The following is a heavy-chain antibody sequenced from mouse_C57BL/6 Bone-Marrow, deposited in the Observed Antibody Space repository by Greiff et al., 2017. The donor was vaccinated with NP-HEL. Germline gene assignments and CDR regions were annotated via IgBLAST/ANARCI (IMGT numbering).Heavy chain of an antibody. CDR3: ARVADFDY. Sequence: EESGPGLVKPSQSLSLTCSVTGYSITSGYYWNWIRQFPGNKLEWMGYISYDGSNNYNPSLKNRISITRDTSKNQFFLKLNSVTTEDTATYYCARVADFDYWGQGTTLTVSS. CDR2: ISYDGSN. CDR1: GYSITSGYY. J-gene: IGHJ2*01. V-gene: IGHV3-6*01.